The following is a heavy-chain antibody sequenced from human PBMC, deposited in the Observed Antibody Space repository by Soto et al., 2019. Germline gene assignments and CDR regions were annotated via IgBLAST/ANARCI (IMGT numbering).Heavy chain of an antibody. J-gene: IGHJ3*02. V-gene: IGHV3-43*01. CDR3: AKGREYYYDSSGYYSSAFDI. Sequence: EVQLVESGGVVVQPGGSLRLSCAASGFTFDDYTMHWVRQAPGKGLEWVSLISWDGGRTYYADSVKGRFTISRDNSKNSLYLQMNSLRTEDTALYYCAKGREYYYDSSGYYSSAFDIWGQGTMVTVSS. CDR2: ISWDGGRT. D-gene: IGHD3-22*01. CDR1: GFTFDDYT.